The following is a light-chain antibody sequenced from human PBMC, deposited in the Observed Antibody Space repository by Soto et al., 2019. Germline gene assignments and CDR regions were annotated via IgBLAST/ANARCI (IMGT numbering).Light chain of an antibody. CDR3: QQSFSPLPIT. Sequence: DLQMSQSPSSLSASVGDRVTITCRASQNIFNYVNWYQQKPGKAPRLLIFTASSLRSGVPSRFSGSGSGTDFTLTINTLQSEDFATYFCQQSFSPLPITFGQGTRLEI. CDR1: QNIFNY. CDR2: TAS. J-gene: IGKJ5*01. V-gene: IGKV1-39*01.